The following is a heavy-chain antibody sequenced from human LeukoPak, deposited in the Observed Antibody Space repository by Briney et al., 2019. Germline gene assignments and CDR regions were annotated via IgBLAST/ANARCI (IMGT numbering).Heavy chain of an antibody. D-gene: IGHD2-2*01. V-gene: IGHV4-34*01. Sequence: SETLSLTCAVYGGSFSGYYWSWIRQPPGKGLEWIGGINHSGSTNYNPSLKSRVTISVDTSKNQFSLKLSSVTAADTAVYYCAGGDYCSSTSCHLNAFDIWGQGTMVTVSS. CDR2: INHSGST. CDR1: GGSFSGYY. CDR3: AGGDYCSSTSCHLNAFDI. J-gene: IGHJ3*02.